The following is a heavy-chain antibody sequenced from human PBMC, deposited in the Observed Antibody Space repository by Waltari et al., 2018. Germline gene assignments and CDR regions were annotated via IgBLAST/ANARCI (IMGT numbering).Heavy chain of an antibody. Sequence: QVQLVQSGAEAKKPGSSVRVSCRASGGNFPPDTNNWGRPAPGKGLEWMGRIMPDNSETEYAVKFQGRITIAADTSTGTVYMELSSLRSDDTAVYYCAGGDGGYYYHKMDVWGQGTTVTVSS. CDR2: IMPDNSET. CDR3: AGGDGGYYYHKMDV. CDR1: GGNFPPDT. D-gene: IGHD3-22*01. J-gene: IGHJ6*02. V-gene: IGHV1-69*02.